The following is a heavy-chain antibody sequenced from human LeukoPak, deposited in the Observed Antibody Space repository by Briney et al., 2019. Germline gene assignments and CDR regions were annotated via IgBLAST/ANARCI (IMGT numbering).Heavy chain of an antibody. CDR1: GFTFSDYY. CDR2: ISSSGSTI. D-gene: IGHD2-2*01. J-gene: IGHJ4*02. V-gene: IGHV3-11*04. Sequence: PGGSLRLSCAASGFTFSDYYMSWIRQAPGKGLEWVPYISSSGSTIYYADSVKGRFTISRDNAKNSLYLQMNSLRAEDTAVYYCARDSPTIVVVPAATALDYWGQGTLVTVSS. CDR3: ARDSPTIVVVPAATALDY.